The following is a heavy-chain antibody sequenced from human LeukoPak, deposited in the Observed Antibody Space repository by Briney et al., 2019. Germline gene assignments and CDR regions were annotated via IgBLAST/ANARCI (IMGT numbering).Heavy chain of an antibody. Sequence: PSETLSLTCAVYGGSFSAYYWSWIRQSPGKGLEWIAEINHRGDTNYNPPVKSRVTISVDTSKNQFSLTVRSLTAADTAVYYCARGPTISETGYFDYWGQGTLVTVSS. D-gene: IGHD1-1*01. CDR2: INHRGDT. V-gene: IGHV4-34*01. CDR1: GGSFSAYY. CDR3: ARGPTISETGYFDY. J-gene: IGHJ4*03.